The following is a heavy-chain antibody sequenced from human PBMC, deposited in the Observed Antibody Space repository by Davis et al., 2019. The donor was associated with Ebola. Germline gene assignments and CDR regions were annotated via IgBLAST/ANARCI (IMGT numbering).Heavy chain of an antibody. J-gene: IGHJ6*02. V-gene: IGHV3-73*01. Sequence: GESLKISCAASGFTFSGSAMHWVRQASGKGLEWVGRIRSKANSYATAYAASVKGRFTISRDDSKNTAYLQMNSLKTEDTAVYYCARDKVGAIGYYYYGMDVWGQGTTVTVSS. CDR3: ARDKVGAIGYYYYGMDV. D-gene: IGHD1-26*01. CDR2: IRSKANSYAT. CDR1: GFTFSGSA.